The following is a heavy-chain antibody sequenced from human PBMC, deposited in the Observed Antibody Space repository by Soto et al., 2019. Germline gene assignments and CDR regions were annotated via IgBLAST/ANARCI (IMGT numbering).Heavy chain of an antibody. D-gene: IGHD1-26*01. CDR1: GLTVSNNS. V-gene: IGHV3-66*01. J-gene: IGHJ6*02. CDR3: ARDFVVGGPTINYYYGMDV. CDR2: IYSAGNT. Sequence: GGSLRLSCAASGLTVSNNSMTWVRQAPGKGLEWISIIYSAGNTYYADSVKGRFTISRDNSKNTLYLQMNSLGAEDTAVYYCARDFVVGGPTINYYYGMDVWGQGTTVTVSS.